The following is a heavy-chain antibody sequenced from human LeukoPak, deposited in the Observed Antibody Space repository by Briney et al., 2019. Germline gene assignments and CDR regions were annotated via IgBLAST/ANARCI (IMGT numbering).Heavy chain of an antibody. CDR1: GGSISSYY. Sequence: PSETLSLTCSVSGGSISSYYWTWIRQPPGKGLEWIGYMYPSGSSNYHPSLKNRVTISIDTSKNQFSLILGSVTASDTAIYYCARRAGSYLGYWYFDVWGRGTLVTVSS. D-gene: IGHD1-26*01. V-gene: IGHV4-4*09. J-gene: IGHJ2*01. CDR3: ARRAGSYLGYWYFDV. CDR2: MYPSGSS.